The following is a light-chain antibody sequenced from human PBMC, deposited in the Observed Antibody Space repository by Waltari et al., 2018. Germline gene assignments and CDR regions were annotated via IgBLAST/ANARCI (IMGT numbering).Light chain of an antibody. CDR3: QQYYSSPPT. J-gene: IGKJ3*01. V-gene: IGKV4-1*01. CDR2: WAS. CDR1: QSVLYSSNNKNY. Sequence: DIVMTQSPDSLAVSLGERATINCKSSQSVLYSSNNKNYLAWFQQKSGQPPKRLIYWASTRESGVPDRFSGSGSGTDFTLTITSLQAEDVAVYYCQQYYSSPPTFGPGTKVDIK.